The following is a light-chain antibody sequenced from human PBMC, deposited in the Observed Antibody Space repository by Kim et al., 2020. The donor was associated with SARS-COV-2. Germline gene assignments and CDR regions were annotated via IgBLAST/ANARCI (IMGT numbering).Light chain of an antibody. Sequence: SAGDRAHPSCRARQRVITDLAWYQQKAGQAPRLLIYGGTTRATGIPARFSGSGSGTEFTLPNSGLQSEDLGVYYCQQDKNWPPTTFGQGTRLEIK. CDR2: GGT. V-gene: IGKV3D-15*01. J-gene: IGKJ5*01. CDR1: QRVITD. CDR3: QQDKNWPPTT.